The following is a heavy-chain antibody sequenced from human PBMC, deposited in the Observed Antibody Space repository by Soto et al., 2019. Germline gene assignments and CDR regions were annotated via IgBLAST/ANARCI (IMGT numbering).Heavy chain of an antibody. V-gene: IGHV2-5*02. Sequence: QITLKESGPPLVKPTQTLTLTCTFSGFSLSTSGVGVGWIRQPPGKALEWLAHIYWDDDTRYSPSLKNRLTITKDTSKNPVVLTMTNMDPVDTATYYCAHLIGSSRYFRYWGRGTQVTVSS. J-gene: IGHJ1*01. CDR1: GFSLSTSGVG. D-gene: IGHD2-2*03. CDR2: IYWDDDT. CDR3: AHLIGSSRYFRY.